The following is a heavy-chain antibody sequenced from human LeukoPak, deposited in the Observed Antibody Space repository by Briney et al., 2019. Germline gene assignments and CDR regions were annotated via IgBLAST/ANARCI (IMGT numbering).Heavy chain of an antibody. D-gene: IGHD2-15*01. Sequence: SKSLSLTCTVSVGSINSHYWTWIRQPAGKGLEWIGRIYTTGSTNYNTSLNSRVTMSVDMSKNQFSLKLSSVTAADTPVYYWARQKVVARKAGFDYWGQGTLVTVSS. CDR3: ARQKVVARKAGFDY. CDR1: VGSINSHY. V-gene: IGHV4-4*07. J-gene: IGHJ4*02. CDR2: IYTTGST.